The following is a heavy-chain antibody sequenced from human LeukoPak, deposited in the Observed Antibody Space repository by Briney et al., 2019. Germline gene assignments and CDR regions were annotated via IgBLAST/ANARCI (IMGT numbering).Heavy chain of an antibody. J-gene: IGHJ4*02. D-gene: IGHD6-6*01. Sequence: PSETLSLTCAVYGGSFSGYYWSWIRQPPGKGLEWIGEINHSGSTNYNPSLKSRVTISVDASKNQFSLKLSSVTAADTAVYYCARAHPSSSPDYWGQGTLVTVSS. CDR3: ARAHPSSSPDY. CDR2: INHSGST. V-gene: IGHV4-34*01. CDR1: GGSFSGYY.